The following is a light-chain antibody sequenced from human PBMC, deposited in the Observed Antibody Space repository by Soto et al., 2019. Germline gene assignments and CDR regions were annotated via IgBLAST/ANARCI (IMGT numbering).Light chain of an antibody. CDR2: DAS. J-gene: IGKJ5*01. CDR1: QSVSRY. CDR3: QQRHNWPIT. V-gene: IGKV3-11*01. Sequence: EIVLTQSPATLSLSPGERATLSCRASQSVSRYLAWYQQKPGQAPRLLIYDASNRATGIPARFSGSGSGTDFTLTISGREPADLGVYYCQQRHNWPITFGQGTRLEIK.